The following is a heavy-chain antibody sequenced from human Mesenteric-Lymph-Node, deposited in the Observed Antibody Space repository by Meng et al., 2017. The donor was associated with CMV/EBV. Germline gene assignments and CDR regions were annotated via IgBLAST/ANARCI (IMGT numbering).Heavy chain of an antibody. CDR1: GFTFNTHA. CDR3: VKDLNFAVPGAAFLSSNFGMDV. Sequence: GGSLRLSCAASGFTFNTHAMHWVRQPPGKGLEWVSVISWNSDNVGYADSVKGRFTISRDNAKNSLYLQMKGLRVEDTALYYCVKDLNFAVPGAAFLSSNFGMDVWGQGTTVTVSS. D-gene: IGHD2-2*01. J-gene: IGHJ6*02. CDR2: ISWNSDNV. V-gene: IGHV3-9*01.